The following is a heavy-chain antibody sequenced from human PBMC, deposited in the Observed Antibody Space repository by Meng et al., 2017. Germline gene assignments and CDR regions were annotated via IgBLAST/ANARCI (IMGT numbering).Heavy chain of an antibody. J-gene: IGHJ5*02. V-gene: IGHV1-69*05. CDR2: IIPIFGTA. CDR3: ASTIAVAGTGWFDP. D-gene: IGHD6-19*01. CDR1: GGTFSSYA. Sequence: QLVQSGAGVKKPGSSVKVSCKASGGTFSSYAISWVRQAPGQGLEWMGGIIPIFGTANYAKKFQGRVTITTDESTSTAYMELSSLRSEDTAVYYCASTIAVAGTGWFDPWGQGTLVTVSS.